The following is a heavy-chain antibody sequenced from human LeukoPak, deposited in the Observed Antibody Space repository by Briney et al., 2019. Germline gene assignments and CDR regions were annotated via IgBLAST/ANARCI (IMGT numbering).Heavy chain of an antibody. CDR2: ISWNSGSI. Sequence: GGSLRLSCAASGFTFDDYAMHWVRQAPGKGLEWVSGISWNSGSIGYADSVEGRFTISRDNAKNSLYLQMNSLRAEDTALYYCAKALWSSPQSPRDAFDIWGQGTMVTVSS. CDR3: AKALWSSPQSPRDAFDI. J-gene: IGHJ3*02. D-gene: IGHD6-13*01. CDR1: GFTFDDYA. V-gene: IGHV3-9*01.